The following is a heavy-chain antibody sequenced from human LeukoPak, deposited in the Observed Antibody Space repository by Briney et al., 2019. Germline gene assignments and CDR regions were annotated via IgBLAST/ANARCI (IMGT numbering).Heavy chain of an antibody. CDR3: ARDPLWLGELVDY. D-gene: IGHD3-10*01. CDR2: ISSSSSYI. Sequence: GGSLRLSCAASGFTFSSYSMNWVRQAPGKGLEWVSSISSSSSYIYYADSVKGRFTISRDNAKNSLYLQMNSLRAEDTAVYYCARDPLWLGELVDYWGQGTLVSVSS. V-gene: IGHV3-21*04. J-gene: IGHJ4*02. CDR1: GFTFSSYS.